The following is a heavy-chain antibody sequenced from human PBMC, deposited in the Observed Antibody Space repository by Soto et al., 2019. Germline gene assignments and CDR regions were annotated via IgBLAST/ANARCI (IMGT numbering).Heavy chain of an antibody. J-gene: IGHJ4*02. CDR2: ISSSSSYI. V-gene: IGHV3-21*01. CDR1: GFTFSSYS. CDR3: ASAPRITPARREKQLVDSPGY. D-gene: IGHD6-6*01. Sequence: EVQLVESGGGLVKPGGSLRLSCAASGFTFSSYSMNWVRQAPGKGLEWVSSISSSSSYIYYADSVKGRFTISRDNAKNSLYLKMNSLRAEDTAVYYCASAPRITPARREKQLVDSPGYWGQGTLVTVSS.